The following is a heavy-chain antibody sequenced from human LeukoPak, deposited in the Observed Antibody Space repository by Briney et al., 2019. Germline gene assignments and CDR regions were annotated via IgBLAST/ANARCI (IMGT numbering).Heavy chain of an antibody. CDR2: ISYDGSNK. Sequence: GGSLRLSCAASGFTFSSYAMHWVRQAPGKGLEWVAVISYDGSNKYYADSVKGRFTISRDNSKNTLYLQMNSLRAEDTAVYYCARETPYSSSWTDLDYWGQGTLVTVSS. J-gene: IGHJ4*02. V-gene: IGHV3-30*04. CDR3: ARETPYSSSWTDLDY. D-gene: IGHD6-13*01. CDR1: GFTFSSYA.